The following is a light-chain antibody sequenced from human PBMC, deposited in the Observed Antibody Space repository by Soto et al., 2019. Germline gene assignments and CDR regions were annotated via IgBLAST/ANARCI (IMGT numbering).Light chain of an antibody. CDR1: QTISSW. J-gene: IGKJ1*01. CDR3: QPYNSYSEA. CDR2: KAS. V-gene: IGKV1-5*03. Sequence: DIQMTQSPSTLSGSVGDRVTITCRASQTISSWLAWYQQKPGKDPKLLIYKASTLKSGVQSRFSGSGSVTEFTLTISSLQPDDFATYYCQPYNSYSEAFGQGTKVELK.